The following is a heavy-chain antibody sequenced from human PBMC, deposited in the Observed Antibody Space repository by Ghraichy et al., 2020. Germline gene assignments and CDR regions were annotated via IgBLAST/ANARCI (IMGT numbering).Heavy chain of an antibody. Sequence: GGSLRLSCAASGFAVSSYYMNWVRQAPGKGLEWVSVLYSDGSTYYADSVKDRFTISRDSSKNTLYLQMNSLRAEDTALYFCARDRGIVIVPPSITYYSGMDVWGQGTTVTVSS. V-gene: IGHV3-53*01. D-gene: IGHD2/OR15-2a*01. J-gene: IGHJ6*02. CDR2: LYSDGST. CDR1: GFAVSSYY. CDR3: ARDRGIVIVPPSITYYSGMDV.